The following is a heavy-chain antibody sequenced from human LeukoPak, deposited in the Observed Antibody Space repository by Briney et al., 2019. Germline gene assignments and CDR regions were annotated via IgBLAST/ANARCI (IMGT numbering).Heavy chain of an antibody. CDR2: IRSKANSYAT. V-gene: IGHV3-73*01. J-gene: IGHJ4*02. CDR3: TRLSGSYVY. Sequence: GGSLKLSCAASGFTFSGSAMHWVRQASGKGLEWVGRIRSKANSYATAYAASVKGRFTISRDDSKNTAYLQMNSLKTEDTAVYYCTRLSGSYVYWGQGTLVTVSS. CDR1: GFTFSGSA. D-gene: IGHD1-26*01.